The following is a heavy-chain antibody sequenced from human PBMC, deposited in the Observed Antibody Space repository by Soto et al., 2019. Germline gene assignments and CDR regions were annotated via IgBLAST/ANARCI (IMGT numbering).Heavy chain of an antibody. V-gene: IGHV4-34*01. CDR3: ARTKAARHYYYYGMDV. J-gene: IGHJ6*02. Sequence: SETLSLTCAVYGGSFSGYYWSWIRQPPGKGLEWIGEINHSGSTNYNPSLKSRVTISVDTSKNQFSLKLSSVTAADTAVYYCARTKAARHYYYYGMDVWGQGTTVTVSS. CDR1: GGSFSGYY. CDR2: INHSGST. D-gene: IGHD6-6*01.